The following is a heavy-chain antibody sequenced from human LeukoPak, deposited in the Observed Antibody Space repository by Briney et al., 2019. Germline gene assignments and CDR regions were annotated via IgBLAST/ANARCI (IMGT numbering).Heavy chain of an antibody. CDR1: GFTVSSNY. Sequence: PGGSLRLSCAASGFTVSSNYMSWVRQAPGKGLEWVSVIYSGGSTYYADSVKGRFTISRHNSKNTLYLQMNSLRVEDTAVYYCARGGLGTWFDPWGQGTLVTVSS. V-gene: IGHV3-53*04. CDR2: IYSGGST. CDR3: ARGGLGTWFDP. J-gene: IGHJ5*02. D-gene: IGHD1-1*01.